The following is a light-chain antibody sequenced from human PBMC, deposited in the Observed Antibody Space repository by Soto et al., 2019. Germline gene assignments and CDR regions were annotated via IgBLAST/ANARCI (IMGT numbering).Light chain of an antibody. CDR3: SSYTSSSTYV. Sequence: QSALTQPASVSGSPGQLITISCTGTSSDVGGYNYVSWYQQHPGKAPKLMIYDVSNRPSGVSNRFSGSKSGNTASLTISGLQAEDEADYYCSSYTSSSTYVFGTGNKVTVL. CDR1: SSDVGGYNY. CDR2: DVS. V-gene: IGLV2-14*01. J-gene: IGLJ1*01.